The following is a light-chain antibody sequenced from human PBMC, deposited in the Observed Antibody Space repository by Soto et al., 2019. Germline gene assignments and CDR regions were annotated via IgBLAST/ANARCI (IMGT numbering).Light chain of an antibody. CDR1: SSDVGSYNR. CDR2: EVS. Sequence: QSVLTQPPSVSGSPGQSVTTSCTGTSSDVGSYNRVSWYQQPPGTAPKLIIYEVSNRPSGVPDRFFGSKSGNTASLTISGLQAEDEADYYCSSFTSSNTWVFGGGTKQTVL. J-gene: IGLJ3*02. V-gene: IGLV2-18*02. CDR3: SSFTSSNTWV.